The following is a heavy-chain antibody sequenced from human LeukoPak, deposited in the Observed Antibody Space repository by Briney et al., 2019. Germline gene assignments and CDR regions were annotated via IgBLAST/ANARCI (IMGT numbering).Heavy chain of an antibody. V-gene: IGHV4-4*07. Sequence: PSETLSLTCTVSGGSISSYYWSWIRQPAGEGLEWIGRIYTSGSTNYNPSLKSRVTMSVDTSKNQFSLKLSSVTAADTAVYYCARDGPVTYYDYVFFDYWGQGALGTVSS. J-gene: IGHJ4*02. CDR2: IYTSGST. CDR1: GGSISSYY. CDR3: ARDGPVTYYDYVFFDY. D-gene: IGHD3-16*01.